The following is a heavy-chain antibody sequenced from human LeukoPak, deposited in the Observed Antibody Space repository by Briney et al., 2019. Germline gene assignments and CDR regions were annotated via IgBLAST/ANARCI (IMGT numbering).Heavy chain of an antibody. D-gene: IGHD3-10*01. Sequence: ASVKVSCKASGYSFTSCYMHWVRQAPGQGLEWMGIINPSGGSTSYAQKFQGRVTMTRDTSTSTVYMELSSLRSEDTDVYYCARDIWFGEGTFDYWGQGTLVTVSS. CDR2: INPSGGST. CDR1: GYSFTSCY. CDR3: ARDIWFGEGTFDY. V-gene: IGHV1-46*01. J-gene: IGHJ4*02.